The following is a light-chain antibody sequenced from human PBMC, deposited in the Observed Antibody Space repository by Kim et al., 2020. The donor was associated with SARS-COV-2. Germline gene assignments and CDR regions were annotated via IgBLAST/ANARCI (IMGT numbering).Light chain of an antibody. Sequence: EIQMTQSPSSLSASVGDRVTLTCRASQGINNHLAWFQQKPGTAPKSLIYSASTLQSGVPSRFSGSGSETDFTLTINSLQPEDVATYYCQQYISYPYTFGQGTKLEI. CDR3: QQYISYPYT. CDR2: SAS. J-gene: IGKJ2*01. CDR1: QGINNH. V-gene: IGKV1-16*01.